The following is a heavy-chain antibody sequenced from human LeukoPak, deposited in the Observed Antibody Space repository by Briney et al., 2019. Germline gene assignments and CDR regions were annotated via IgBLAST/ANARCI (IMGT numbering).Heavy chain of an antibody. CDR1: GGSISSYY. V-gene: IGHV4-59*01. CDR3: ARNLAHGMDV. Sequence: SETLSLTCTVSGGSISSYYWSWIRQPPGKGLEWIGYIYYSGSTNYNPSLKSRVTISVDTSKNQFSLKLSSVTAADTAVYYCARNLAHGMDVWGQGTTVTVSS. J-gene: IGHJ6*02. CDR2: IYYSGST.